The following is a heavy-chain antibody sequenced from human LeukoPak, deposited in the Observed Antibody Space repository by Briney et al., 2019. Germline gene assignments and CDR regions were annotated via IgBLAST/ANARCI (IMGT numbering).Heavy chain of an antibody. V-gene: IGHV4-39*01. CDR3: AKNAWSSGRYNYYYYMDV. CDR2: IYYSGST. D-gene: IGHD3-10*01. CDR1: GGSISRSSYY. Sequence: PSETLSLTCTVSGGSISRSSYYWGWIRQPPGTELEWIGSIYYSGSTYYNPSLKSRVTISVDTSKNQFSLKMSSVTAADTAVYYCAKNAWSSGRYNYYYYMDVWGKGTTVTVSS. J-gene: IGHJ6*03.